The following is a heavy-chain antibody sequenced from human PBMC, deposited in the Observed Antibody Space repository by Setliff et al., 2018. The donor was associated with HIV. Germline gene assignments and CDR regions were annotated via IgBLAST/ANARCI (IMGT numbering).Heavy chain of an antibody. CDR2: VFYTGFA. J-gene: IGHJ6*03. CDR3: HYFMDG. Sequence: PSETLSLTCTVSGDSIRGYYWSWIRQPPGKGLEWMGYVFYTGFAAYNPSLKGRFTISRDNAKNTLYLQMNSLRAEDTAVYYCHYFMDGWGKGTMVTVSS. V-gene: IGHV4-59*08. CDR1: GDSIRGYY.